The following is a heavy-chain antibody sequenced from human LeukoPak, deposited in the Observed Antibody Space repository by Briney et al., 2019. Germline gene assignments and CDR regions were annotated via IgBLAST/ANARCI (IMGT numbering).Heavy chain of an antibody. Sequence: KSGGSLRLSCVASAFTYTDHPMNWVRQAPGKGLEWISYIGGDGIAFYADSVKGRFTASKDDARKSMYLQMNSLRVEDTAVYYCAKDRANWAIDDWGQGTQVTVSS. CDR3: AKDRANWAIDD. CDR2: IGGDGIA. J-gene: IGHJ4*02. D-gene: IGHD3-16*01. V-gene: IGHV3-69-1*01. CDR1: AFTYTDHP.